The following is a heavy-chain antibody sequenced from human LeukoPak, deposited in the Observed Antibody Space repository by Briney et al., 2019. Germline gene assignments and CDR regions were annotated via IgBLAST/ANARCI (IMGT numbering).Heavy chain of an antibody. J-gene: IGHJ4*02. CDR3: ARAPAFYCGDYWTSSNYFDY. CDR1: GGSISSGDYY. D-gene: IGHD4-17*01. V-gene: IGHV4-30-4*01. Sequence: SETLSLTCTVSGGSISSGDYYWSWIRQPPGKGLEWIGYIYYSGSTYYNPSLKSRVAISVDTSRNQFSLKLSSVTAADTAVYYCARAPAFYCGDYWTSSNYFDYWGQGTLVTVSS. CDR2: IYYSGST.